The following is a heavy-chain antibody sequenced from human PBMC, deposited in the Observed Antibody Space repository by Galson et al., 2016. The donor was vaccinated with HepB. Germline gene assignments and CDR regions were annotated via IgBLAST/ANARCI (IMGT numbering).Heavy chain of an antibody. J-gene: IGHJ5*02. CDR2: FHFNGNT. CDR1: GPSMRTYS. Sequence: TLSLTFTVSGPSMRTYSWAWIRHSPGKGLEWIGSFHFNGNTNYNPSLKSRVAMSVDTSKGNFSLTLTSVTAADSAVYYCAGLYGSGNYHWFDPWGQGTLVTVSS. D-gene: IGHD3-10*01. V-gene: IGHV4-59*01. CDR3: AGLYGSGNYHWFDP.